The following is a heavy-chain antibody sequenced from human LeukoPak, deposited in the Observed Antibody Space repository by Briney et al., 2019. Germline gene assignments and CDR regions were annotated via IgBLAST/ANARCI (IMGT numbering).Heavy chain of an antibody. D-gene: IGHD3-3*01. CDR2: INSDESST. CDR3: AKGGYYAQSAFDM. V-gene: IGHV3-74*01. CDR1: GFTFSSYW. Sequence: GGSLRLSCAASGFTFSSYWMHWVRQAPGKGLVWVSRINSDESSTSYADSVKGRFTISRDNAKNTLYLQMNSLRAEDTAVYYCAKGGYYAQSAFDMWGQGTMVTVSS. J-gene: IGHJ3*02.